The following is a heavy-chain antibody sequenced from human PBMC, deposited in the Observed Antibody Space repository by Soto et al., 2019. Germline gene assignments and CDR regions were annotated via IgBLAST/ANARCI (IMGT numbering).Heavy chain of an antibody. D-gene: IGHD2-8*01. V-gene: IGHV1-2*04. CDR2: INPNSGGT. CDR3: AREGRGYCTNGVCPVSYYDSSDTDALDY. J-gene: IGHJ4*02. Sequence: ASVKVSCKASGYTFTGYYMHWVRQAPGQGLEWMGWINPNSGGTNYAQKFQGWVTMTRDTSISTAYMELSRLRSDDTAVYYCAREGRGYCTNGVCPVSYYDSSDTDALDYWGQRTLVTVSS. CDR1: GYTFTGYY.